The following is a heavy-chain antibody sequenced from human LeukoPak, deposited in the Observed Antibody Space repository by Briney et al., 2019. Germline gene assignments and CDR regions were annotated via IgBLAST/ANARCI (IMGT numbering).Heavy chain of an antibody. J-gene: IGHJ3*02. CDR2: ISYDGSNK. CDR3: AKGTTHYYDSSGPDAFDI. D-gene: IGHD3-22*01. CDR1: GFTFSSYG. Sequence: ERSLRLSCAASGFTFSSYGMHWVRQAPGKGLEWVAVISYDGSNKYYADSVKGRFTISRDNSKNTLYLQMNSLRAEDTAVYYCAKGTTHYYDSSGPDAFDIWGQGTMVTVSS. V-gene: IGHV3-30*18.